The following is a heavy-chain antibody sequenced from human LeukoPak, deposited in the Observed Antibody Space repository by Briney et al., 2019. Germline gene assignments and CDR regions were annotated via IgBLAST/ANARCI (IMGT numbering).Heavy chain of an antibody. CDR3: AREHSGYSYFDY. V-gene: IGHV3-53*01. CDR2: IYTGGST. Sequence: ETLSLTCTVSGGSISSGGYYWSWVRQAPGKGLEWVSVIYTGGSTYYADSVKGRFTISRDNSKNTLYLQMNSLRAEDTAMYYCAREHSGYSYFDYWGQGTLVTVSS. CDR1: GGSISSGGYY. D-gene: IGHD3-22*01. J-gene: IGHJ4*02.